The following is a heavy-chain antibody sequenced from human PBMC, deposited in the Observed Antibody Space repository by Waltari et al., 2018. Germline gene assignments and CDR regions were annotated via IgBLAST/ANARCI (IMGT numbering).Heavy chain of an antibody. J-gene: IGHJ3*02. D-gene: IGHD2-15*01. Sequence: QVQLQESGPGLVKPSETLSLTCAVSGYSISSGYYWGWIRQPPGKGLEWIGSIYHSGGTYYNPSLKSRVPISVDTSKNQFSLKLSSVTAADTAVYYCASEVTDIVVVWGAFDIWGQGTMVTVSS. CDR2: IYHSGGT. CDR1: GYSISSGYY. CDR3: ASEVTDIVVVWGAFDI. V-gene: IGHV4-38-2*01.